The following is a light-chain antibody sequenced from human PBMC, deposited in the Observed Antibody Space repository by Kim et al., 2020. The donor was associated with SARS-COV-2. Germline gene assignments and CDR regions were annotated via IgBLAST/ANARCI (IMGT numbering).Light chain of an antibody. Sequence: QSVLTQPPSVSGAPGQRVTISCNGDNSNIGAGYDVHWYQHCPGAAPKLLIYSNIHRASGVPDRFSGSKSGTSASLAISGLQADDEAAYYCQSYDRSGSMFGGGTQLTVL. V-gene: IGLV1-40*01. CDR1: NSNIGAGYD. CDR2: SNI. J-gene: IGLJ3*02. CDR3: QSYDRSGSM.